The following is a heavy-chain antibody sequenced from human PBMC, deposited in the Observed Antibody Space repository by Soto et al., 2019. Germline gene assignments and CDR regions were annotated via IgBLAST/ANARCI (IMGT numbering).Heavy chain of an antibody. J-gene: IGHJ4*02. V-gene: IGHV1-46*01. Sequence: QVQLVQSGAEVKKPGASVKVSCKASGYTFTSYYMHWVRQAPGQGLEWMGIINPSGGSTSYAQKFPGRGHMTRAASTSTVYMELSSLRSKDTAVYYCARLMTTVPTSPAVRISDYWGQGTLVTVSS. CDR1: GYTFTSYY. CDR2: INPSGGST. CDR3: ARLMTTVPTSPAVRISDY. D-gene: IGHD4-17*01.